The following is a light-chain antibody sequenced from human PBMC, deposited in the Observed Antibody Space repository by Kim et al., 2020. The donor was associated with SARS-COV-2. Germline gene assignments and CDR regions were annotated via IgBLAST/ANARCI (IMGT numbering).Light chain of an antibody. V-gene: IGKV3-15*01. CDR1: QSVSVS. Sequence: SVSPGERATLSCRASQSVSVSLAWYQQKLGQAPRLLIYGASTRATGIPARFSGSASGTEFTLTISSLQSEDFAVYYCQQYHDWPTFGQGTKVEIK. CDR2: GAS. CDR3: QQYHDWPT. J-gene: IGKJ1*01.